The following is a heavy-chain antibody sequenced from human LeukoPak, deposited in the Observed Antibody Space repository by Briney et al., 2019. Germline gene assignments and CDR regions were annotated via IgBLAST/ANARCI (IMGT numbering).Heavy chain of an antibody. V-gene: IGHV4-61*02. Sequence: SQTLSLTCTVSGGSISSGSYYWSWIRQPAGKGLEWIGRIYTSGSTNYNPSLKSRVTISVDTSKNQFSLKLSSVTAADTAVYYFARDQYCSGGSCYDYWGQGTLVTVSS. CDR3: ARDQYCSGGSCYDY. CDR1: GGSISSGSYY. J-gene: IGHJ4*02. CDR2: IYTSGST. D-gene: IGHD2-15*01.